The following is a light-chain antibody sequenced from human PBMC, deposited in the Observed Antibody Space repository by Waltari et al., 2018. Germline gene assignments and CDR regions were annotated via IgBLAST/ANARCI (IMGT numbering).Light chain of an antibody. CDR3: QQLNSYQWT. CDR1: QGISNY. V-gene: IGKV1-9*01. Sequence: IQLTQSPSSLSASVGDRVTITCRALQGISNYLARYQQKPGKAPKLLIYAASTLQSGVPSRFSGGRSGTDFTLTISSLQPEDFATYYCQQLNSYQWTFGQGTKVEIK. CDR2: AAS. J-gene: IGKJ1*01.